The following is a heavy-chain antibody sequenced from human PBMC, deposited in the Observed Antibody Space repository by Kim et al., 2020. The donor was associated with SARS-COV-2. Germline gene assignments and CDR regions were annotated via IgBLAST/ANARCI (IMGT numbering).Heavy chain of an antibody. D-gene: IGHD2-2*01. CDR2: ISWNSGSI. Sequence: GGSLRLSCAASGFTFDDYAMHWVRQAPGKGLEWVSGISWNSGSIGYADSVKGRFTISRDNAKNSLYLQMNSLRAEDTALYYCAKDPLHEYCSSTSCYLDYWGQGTLVTVSS. J-gene: IGHJ4*02. CDR3: AKDPLHEYCSSTSCYLDY. V-gene: IGHV3-9*01. CDR1: GFTFDDYA.